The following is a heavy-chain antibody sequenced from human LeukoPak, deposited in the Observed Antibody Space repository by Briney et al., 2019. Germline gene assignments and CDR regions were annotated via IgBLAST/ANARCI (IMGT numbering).Heavy chain of an antibody. V-gene: IGHV4-34*01. CDR3: ARRSGYYDFWSGYYY. J-gene: IGHJ4*02. D-gene: IGHD3-3*01. CDR1: GGSFSGYY. CDR2: INHSGST. Sequence: DPSETLSLTCAVYGGSFSGYYWSWIRQPPGKGLEWIGEINHSGSTNYNPSLKSRVTISVDTSKNQFSLKLSSVTAADTAVYYCARRSGYYDFWSGYYYWGQGTLVTVSS.